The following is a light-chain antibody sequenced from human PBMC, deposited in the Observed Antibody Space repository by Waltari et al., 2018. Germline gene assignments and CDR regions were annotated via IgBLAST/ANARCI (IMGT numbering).Light chain of an antibody. CDR1: QGISTY. CDR3: LQYNSHPYS. V-gene: IGKV1-17*01. J-gene: IGKJ2*03. Sequence: DIQTTQSPSSLSASAGDTVTITCRASQGISTYLNWYQQKPGKAPKRLIYAASSLESGVPSRFSGSGSGTDFTLTISSLQPEDFATYYCLQYNSHPYSFGQGTKVEIK. CDR2: AAS.